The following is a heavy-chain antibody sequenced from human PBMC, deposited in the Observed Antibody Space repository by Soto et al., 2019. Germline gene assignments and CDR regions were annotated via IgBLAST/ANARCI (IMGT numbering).Heavy chain of an antibody. CDR3: ARAWVVVTAPDY. D-gene: IGHD2-21*02. CDR1: GYTFTSYA. J-gene: IGHJ4*02. CDR2: INAGNGNT. V-gene: IGHV1-3*05. Sequence: QVQLVQSGAEEKKPGASVKVSCKASGYTFTSYAMHWVRQAPGQRLEWMGWINAGNGNTKYSQKFQGRVTITRDTSASTASMELSSLSSEDTAVYYCARAWVVVTAPDYWGQGTLVTVSS.